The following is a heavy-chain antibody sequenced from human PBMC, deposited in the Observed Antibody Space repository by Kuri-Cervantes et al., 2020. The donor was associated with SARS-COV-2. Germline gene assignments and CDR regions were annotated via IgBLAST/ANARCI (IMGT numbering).Heavy chain of an antibody. CDR2: ISAYNGNT. Sequence: ASVKVSCKASGYTFTSYGISWVRQAPGQGLEWMGWISAYNGNTNYAQKLQGRVTMTTDTSTSTAYMELRSLRSDDTAVYYCAREITNYYDFWSGYFPGVDNYYGMDVWGQGPTVTVSS. CDR3: AREITNYYDFWSGYFPGVDNYYGMDV. D-gene: IGHD3-3*01. CDR1: GYTFTSYG. J-gene: IGHJ6*02. V-gene: IGHV1-18*01.